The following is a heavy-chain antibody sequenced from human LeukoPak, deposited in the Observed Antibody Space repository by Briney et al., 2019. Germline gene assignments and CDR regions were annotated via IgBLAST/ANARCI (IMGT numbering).Heavy chain of an antibody. J-gene: IGHJ4*02. CDR2: INPNSGGT. Sequence: GASVKVSCKASGYTFTGYYMHWVRQAPGQGLEWMGWINPNSGGTNYAQKFQGRVTMTRDTSISTAYMELSRLRSDDTAVYYCARVDSGSYYIDDYWGQGTPVTVSS. D-gene: IGHD1-26*01. CDR1: GYTFTGYY. CDR3: ARVDSGSYYIDDY. V-gene: IGHV1-2*02.